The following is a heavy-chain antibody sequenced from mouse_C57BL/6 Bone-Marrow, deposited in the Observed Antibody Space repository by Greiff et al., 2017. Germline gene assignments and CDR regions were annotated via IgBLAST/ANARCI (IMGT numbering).Heavy chain of an antibody. D-gene: IGHD6-1*01. Sequence: VQLQQSGPELVKPGASVKISCKASGYSFTGYYMNWVKQSPEKSLEWIGEINPSTGGTTYNQKFKAKATLTVDKSSSTAYMQLKSLTSEDSAVYYCARSAGTLCDYWGQGTTLTVSA. V-gene: IGHV1-42*01. J-gene: IGHJ2*01. CDR1: GYSFTGYY. CDR2: INPSTGGT. CDR3: ARSAGTLCDY.